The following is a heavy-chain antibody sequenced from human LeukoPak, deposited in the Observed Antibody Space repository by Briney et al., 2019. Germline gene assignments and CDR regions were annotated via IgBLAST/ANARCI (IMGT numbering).Heavy chain of an antibody. D-gene: IGHD3-22*01. CDR2: ISGSGGST. V-gene: IGHV3-23*01. Sequence: GGSLRLSCAASGFTFSSYGMSWVRQAPGKGLEWVSAISGSGGSTYYADSVKGRFTISSDNSKNTLYLQMNSLRAEDTAVYYCARVNIVVVKRYYYFDYWGQGTLVTVSS. J-gene: IGHJ4*02. CDR1: GFTFSSYG. CDR3: ARVNIVVVKRYYYFDY.